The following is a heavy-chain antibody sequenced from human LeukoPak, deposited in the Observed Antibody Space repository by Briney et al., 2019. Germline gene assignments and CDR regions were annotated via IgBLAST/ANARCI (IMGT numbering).Heavy chain of an antibody. Sequence: SETLSLTCTVSGGSISSGGYYWSWIRQLPGKGLEWIGYIYYSGSTSYNPSLKSRVTISLDTSKNQFSLKLSSVTAADTAVYYCAREAQNCSGGSCYSDFDYWGQGTLVTVSS. CDR3: AREAQNCSGGSCYSDFDY. CDR2: IYYSGST. D-gene: IGHD2-15*01. V-gene: IGHV4-31*03. J-gene: IGHJ4*02. CDR1: GGSISSGGYY.